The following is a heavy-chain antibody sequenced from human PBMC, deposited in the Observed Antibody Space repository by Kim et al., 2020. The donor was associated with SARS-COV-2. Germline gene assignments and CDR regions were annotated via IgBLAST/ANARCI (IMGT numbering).Heavy chain of an antibody. D-gene: IGHD6-19*01. Sequence: GGSLRLSCAASGFTFSSYAMHWVRQAPGKGLEWVAVISYDGSNKYYADSVKGRFTISRDNSKNTLYLQMNSLRAEDTAVYYCARDLAVAGRGGAFDIWGQGTMVTVSS. J-gene: IGHJ3*02. V-gene: IGHV3-30*04. CDR2: ISYDGSNK. CDR3: ARDLAVAGRGGAFDI. CDR1: GFTFSSYA.